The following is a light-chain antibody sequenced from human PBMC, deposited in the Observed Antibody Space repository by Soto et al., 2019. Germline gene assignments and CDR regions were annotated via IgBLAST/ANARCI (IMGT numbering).Light chain of an antibody. CDR2: EVS. Sequence: QSVLAQPASVSGSPGQSITISCTGTSIDIGTYNYVSWYQQHPGKAPKLIIYEVSNRPSGVSNRFSGSKSGNTAPLTISGLQAEDEADYYCSSYTSSTNYVFGTGTKVTVL. CDR1: SIDIGTYNY. CDR3: SSYTSSTNYV. J-gene: IGLJ1*01. V-gene: IGLV2-14*01.